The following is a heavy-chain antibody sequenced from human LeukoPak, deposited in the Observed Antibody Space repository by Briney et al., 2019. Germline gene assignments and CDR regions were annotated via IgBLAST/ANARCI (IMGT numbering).Heavy chain of an antibody. CDR3: EREYFDSGGYRHDVFDI. V-gene: IGHV4-4*07. J-gene: IGHJ3*02. CDR1: GGSIGSYY. Sequence: PSETLSLTCTVSGGSIGSYYWSWIRQPAGKGLEWIGPTYASGTINYNPSLKPRINMSINTSKNQFPLKYRSVTARDTDVYSCEREYFDSGGYRHDVFDIWGQGTMVTVSS. D-gene: IGHD3-22*01. CDR2: TYASGTI.